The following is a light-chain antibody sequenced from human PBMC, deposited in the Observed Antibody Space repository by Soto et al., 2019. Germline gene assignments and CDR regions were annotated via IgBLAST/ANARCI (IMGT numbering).Light chain of an antibody. Sequence: DIQMTQSPTSLSASLGDRVTISCRASQNINNYLNWYQQEQGKAPKLLISAATSLQSGVPSRFSGSGSGTEFTLIISNLQPGDFATYYCQQSFNSPYTFGLGTKLEIK. J-gene: IGKJ2*01. CDR2: AAT. CDR1: QNINNY. CDR3: QQSFNSPYT. V-gene: IGKV1-39*01.